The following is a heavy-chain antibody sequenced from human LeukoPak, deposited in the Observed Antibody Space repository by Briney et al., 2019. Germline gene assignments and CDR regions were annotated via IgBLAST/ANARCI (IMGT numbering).Heavy chain of an antibody. Sequence: GGSLRPSCAASGFTFSSYGMHWVRQAPGKGLEWVAAIWHDGSRKYYAESVKGRFTISRDNARNTVYVQMDSLRAEDTAVYYCARDEGDSSGYYPGLWGQGTLVTVSS. CDR1: GFTFSSYG. CDR2: IWHDGSRK. D-gene: IGHD3-22*01. CDR3: ARDEGDSSGYYPGL. J-gene: IGHJ1*01. V-gene: IGHV3-33*01.